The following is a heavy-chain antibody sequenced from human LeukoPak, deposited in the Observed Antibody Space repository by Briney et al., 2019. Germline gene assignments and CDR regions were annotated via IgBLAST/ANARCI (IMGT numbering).Heavy chain of an antibody. D-gene: IGHD3-10*01. CDR3: AKVARLWFGELSLFDP. V-gene: IGHV3-23*01. CDR1: GFTFSSYA. J-gene: IGHJ5*02. Sequence: PGGSLRLSCAASGFTFSSYAMSWVRQAPGKGLEWVSAISGNGGNTYYADSVKGRFTISRDNSKNTLYLQMNSLRAEDTAVYYCAKVARLWFGELSLFDPWGQGTLVTVSP. CDR2: ISGNGGNT.